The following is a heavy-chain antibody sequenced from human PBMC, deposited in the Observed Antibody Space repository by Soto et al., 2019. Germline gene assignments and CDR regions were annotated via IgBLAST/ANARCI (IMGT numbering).Heavy chain of an antibody. Sequence: QVQLVESGGGVVQPGRPLRLSCAASGFIFSNYAFHWVRQAPGKGLEWVALMSFDGNNEYYADSVKGRFTISRDNSKNTVYLQMNSLRADDTAVYYCARRSYYDTGPFDYWGQGTLVTV. CDR2: MSFDGNNE. CDR1: GFIFSNYA. CDR3: ARRSYYDTGPFDY. D-gene: IGHD3-22*01. V-gene: IGHV3-30*01. J-gene: IGHJ4*02.